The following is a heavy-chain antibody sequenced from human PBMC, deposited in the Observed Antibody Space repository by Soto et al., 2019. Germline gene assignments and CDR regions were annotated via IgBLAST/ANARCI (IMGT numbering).Heavy chain of an antibody. Sequence: SETLFLTCTVSGGSISSYYWSWIRQPPGKGLEWIGYIYYSGSTNYNPSLKSRVTISVDTSKNQFSLKLSSVTAADTAVYYCARGRRGMDVWGQGTTVTVSS. CDR3: ARGRRGMDV. V-gene: IGHV4-59*01. CDR1: GGSISSYY. CDR2: IYYSGST. J-gene: IGHJ6*02.